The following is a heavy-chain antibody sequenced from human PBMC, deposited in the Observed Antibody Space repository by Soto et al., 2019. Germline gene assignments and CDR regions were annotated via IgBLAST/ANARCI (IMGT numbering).Heavy chain of an antibody. CDR1: GGSFSGYY. V-gene: IGHV4-34*01. D-gene: IGHD2-2*01. CDR3: ARALVVPAAEYYYYYGMDV. Sequence: NPSETLSLTCAVYGGSFSGYYWSWIRQPPGKGLEWIGEINHSGSTNYNPSLKSRVTISVDTSKNQFSLKLSSVTAADTAVYYCARALVVPAAEYYYYYGMDVWGQGTTVTVSS. CDR2: INHSGST. J-gene: IGHJ6*02.